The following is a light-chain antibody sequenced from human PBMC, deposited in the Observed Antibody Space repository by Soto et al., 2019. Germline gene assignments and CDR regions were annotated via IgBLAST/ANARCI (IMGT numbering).Light chain of an antibody. CDR1: QSVGTS. Sequence: DIVLTQSPATLSLSPGERATLSCTASQSVGTSLAWYKQQPGQAPRLLIHDAAYRASGIPERFSGSGSGTAFRLSLSRLEPGDFAVYYRQPRGSWPRSFGRGTKVEI. V-gene: IGKV3-11*01. J-gene: IGKJ1*01. CDR2: DAA. CDR3: QPRGSWPRS.